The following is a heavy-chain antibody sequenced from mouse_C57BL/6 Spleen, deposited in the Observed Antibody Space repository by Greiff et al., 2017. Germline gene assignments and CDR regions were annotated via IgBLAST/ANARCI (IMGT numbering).Heavy chain of an antibody. V-gene: IGHV5-16*01. CDR3: ARALTRYAMDY. Sequence: EVKVVESEGGLVQPGSSMKLSCTASGFTFSDYYMAWVRQVPEKGLEWVANINYDGSSTYYLDSLKSRFIISRDNAKNILYLQMSSLKSEDTATYYCARALTRYAMDYWGQGTSVTVSS. CDR2: INYDGSST. CDR1: GFTFSDYY. J-gene: IGHJ4*01.